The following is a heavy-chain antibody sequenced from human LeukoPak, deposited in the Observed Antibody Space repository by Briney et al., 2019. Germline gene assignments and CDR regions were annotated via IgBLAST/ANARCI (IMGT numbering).Heavy chain of an antibody. CDR3: AREGYYGSGSPPSLYFDY. Sequence: GGSLRLSCAASGFAFSSFAMHWVRQAPGKGLEWVAVTSSDLNVKLYADSVKGRFTISRDNSRSTLYLQMNSLRPEDTAIYYCAREGYYGSGSPPSLYFDYWGQGTLVTVSS. J-gene: IGHJ4*02. CDR1: GFAFSSFA. V-gene: IGHV3-30-3*01. CDR2: TSSDLNVK. D-gene: IGHD3-10*01.